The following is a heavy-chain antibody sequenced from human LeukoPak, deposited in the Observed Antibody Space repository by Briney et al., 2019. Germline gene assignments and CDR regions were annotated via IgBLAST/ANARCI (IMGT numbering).Heavy chain of an antibody. Sequence: PSETLSLTCTVSGGSISSDYWNWIRQPPGKGLEWIGYIYYSGSATYNPSPNNRVTISVDRSKNQFSLRLSSVTAADTAVYYCARDPEMATPYYYGMDVWGQGTTVTVS. CDR1: GGSISSDY. V-gene: IGHV4-59*01. CDR2: IYYSGSA. J-gene: IGHJ6*02. D-gene: IGHD5-24*01. CDR3: ARDPEMATPYYYGMDV.